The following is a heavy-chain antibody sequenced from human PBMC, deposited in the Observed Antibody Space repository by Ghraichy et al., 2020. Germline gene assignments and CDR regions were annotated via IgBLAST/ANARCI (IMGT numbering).Heavy chain of an antibody. J-gene: IGHJ4*02. Sequence: GESLNISCAASGFTFSSYGMSWVRQAPGKGLEWVSAISGSGGSAYYADSVKGRFTISRDNSKNTLYLQMNSLRAEDTAVYYCAKDVPLLKHYFDYWGQGTLVTVSS. D-gene: IGHD2-8*01. CDR3: AKDVPLLKHYFDY. V-gene: IGHV3-23*01. CDR2: ISGSGGSA. CDR1: GFTFSSYG.